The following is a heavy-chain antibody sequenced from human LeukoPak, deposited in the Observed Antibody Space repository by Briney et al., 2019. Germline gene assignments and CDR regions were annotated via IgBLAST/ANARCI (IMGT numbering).Heavy chain of an antibody. Sequence: GVSPRLSCAASGFSFSTSGLHWVRQAPGQGLEGVAFIRHDAIAEYYAASVKGRFTISRDTPKNTIYLQMNSLRTEDTAIYYCAKDKGTNSFDYWGQGTLVTVSS. CDR1: GFSFSTSG. CDR2: IRHDAIAE. J-gene: IGHJ4*02. V-gene: IGHV3-30*02. D-gene: IGHD2-8*01. CDR3: AKDKGTNSFDY.